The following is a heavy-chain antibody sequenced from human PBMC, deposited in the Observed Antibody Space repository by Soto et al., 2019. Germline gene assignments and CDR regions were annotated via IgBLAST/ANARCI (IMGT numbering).Heavy chain of an antibody. CDR3: ARRGTRGSGMD. D-gene: IGHD3-10*01. CDR1: GGSISSYY. V-gene: IGHV4-59*01. Sequence: SETLSLTCTVSGGSISSYYWSWIRQPPGKGLEWIGYIHYSGSTNYNPSLKSRVTISVDTSKNQFSLKLSSVTAADTAVYYCARRGTRGSGMDWGQGTLVTVSS. CDR2: IHYSGST. J-gene: IGHJ4*02.